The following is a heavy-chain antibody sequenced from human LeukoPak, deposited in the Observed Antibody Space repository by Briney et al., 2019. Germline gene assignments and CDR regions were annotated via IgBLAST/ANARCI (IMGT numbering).Heavy chain of an antibody. V-gene: IGHV4-30-4*08. CDR3: ARDQRYCTNGVCSDY. CDR1: GAPVNSDTYS. CDR2: IYYSGNT. Sequence: SQTLSLTCSVSGAPVNSDTYSWSWIRQPPGKGLEWIGFIYYSGNTLYNPSLKSRVTISVDTSKNQFSLKLSSVTAADTAVYYCARDQRYCTNGVCSDYWGQGTLVTVSS. J-gene: IGHJ4*02. D-gene: IGHD2-8*01.